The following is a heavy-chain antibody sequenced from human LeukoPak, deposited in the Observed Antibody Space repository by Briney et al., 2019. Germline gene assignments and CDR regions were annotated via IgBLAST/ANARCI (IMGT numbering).Heavy chain of an antibody. J-gene: IGHJ4*02. V-gene: IGHV1-69*13. CDR2: IIPIFGTA. D-gene: IGHD2-21*01. CDR3: ANSPVSSVYYFDY. CDR1: GYTFTSYA. Sequence: GASVKVSCKASGYTFTSYAISWVRQAPGQGLEWMGGIIPIFGTANYAQKFQGRVTITADESTSTAYMELSSLRSEDTAVYYCANSPVSSVYYFDYWGQGTLVTVSS.